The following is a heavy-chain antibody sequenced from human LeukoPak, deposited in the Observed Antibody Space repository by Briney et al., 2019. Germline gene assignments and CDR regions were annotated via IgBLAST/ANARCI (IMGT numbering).Heavy chain of an antibody. D-gene: IGHD2-2*01. V-gene: IGHV3-30*02. Sequence: GGSLRLSCAASGFTFSSYGMHWVRQAPGKGLEWVAFIRYDGSNKYYADSVKGRFTISRDNSKNTLYLQMNSPRAEDTAVYYCAKDHQVVVVPAMYYYYYYMDVWGKGTTVTISS. CDR1: GFTFSSYG. CDR3: AKDHQVVVVPAMYYYYYYMDV. J-gene: IGHJ6*03. CDR2: IRYDGSNK.